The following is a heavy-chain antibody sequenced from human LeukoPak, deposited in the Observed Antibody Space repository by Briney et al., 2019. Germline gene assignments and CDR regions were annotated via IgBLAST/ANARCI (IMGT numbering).Heavy chain of an antibody. Sequence: SETLSLTCNVSGDSLTSNSWSWIRQTPGKGLEWIGYVFHSGTTNYSPSLKGRVTISLDTSKKQIYLRLASVTAADTALYYCARRMATVTDAFDIWGRGTMVSVSS. V-gene: IGHV4-59*08. CDR1: GDSLTSNS. CDR3: ARRMATVTDAFDI. D-gene: IGHD5-24*01. J-gene: IGHJ3*02. CDR2: VFHSGTT.